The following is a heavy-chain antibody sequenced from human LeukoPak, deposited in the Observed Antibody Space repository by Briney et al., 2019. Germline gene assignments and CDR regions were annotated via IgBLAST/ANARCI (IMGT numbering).Heavy chain of an antibody. J-gene: IGHJ5*02. V-gene: IGHV1-2*02. CDR2: INPNSGGT. Sequence: ASVKVSCKASGYTFTGYYMHWVRQAPGQGLEWMGWINPNSGGTDYAQKFQGRVTMTRDTSISTAYMELSGLRSDDTAVYYCARGLGYCSGGSCYNWFDPWGQGTLVTVSS. CDR1: GYTFTGYY. CDR3: ARGLGYCSGGSCYNWFDP. D-gene: IGHD2-15*01.